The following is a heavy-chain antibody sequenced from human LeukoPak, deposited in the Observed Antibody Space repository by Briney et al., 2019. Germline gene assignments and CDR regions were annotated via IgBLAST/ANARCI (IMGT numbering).Heavy chain of an antibody. Sequence: SETLSLTCTVSGGSISSYYWSWIRQHPGKGLEWIGYIYYSGSTYYNPSLKSRVTISVDTSKNQFSLKLSSVTAADTAVYYCARDYCSSTSCYLDYWGQGTLVTVSS. V-gene: IGHV4-59*06. CDR3: ARDYCSSTSCYLDY. CDR2: IYYSGST. D-gene: IGHD2-2*01. J-gene: IGHJ4*02. CDR1: GGSISSYY.